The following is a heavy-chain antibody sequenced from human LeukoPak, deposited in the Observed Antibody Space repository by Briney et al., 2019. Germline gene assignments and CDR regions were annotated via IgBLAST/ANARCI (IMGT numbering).Heavy chain of an antibody. CDR2: ISSSSSTI. V-gene: IGHV3-48*01. D-gene: IGHD3-22*01. CDR1: GFTFSSYS. J-gene: IGHJ3*02. Sequence: GGSLRLSCAASGFTFSSYSMNWVRQAPGKGLEWVSYISSSSSTIYYADSVKGRFIISRDNAKNSLYLQMNSLRAEDTAVYYCARDGGYYSYDAFDIWGQGAMVTVSS. CDR3: ARDGGYYSYDAFDI.